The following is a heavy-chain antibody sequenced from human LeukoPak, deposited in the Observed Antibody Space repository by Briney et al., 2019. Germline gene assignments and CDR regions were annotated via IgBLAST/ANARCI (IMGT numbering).Heavy chain of an antibody. J-gene: IGHJ4*02. CDR1: GGSFNGYY. CDR2: INHSGST. CDR3: ARGDYGDYAIDY. D-gene: IGHD4-17*01. V-gene: IGHV4-34*01. Sequence: SETLSLTCAVYGGSFNGYYWSWIRQPPGKGLEWIGEINHSGSTNYNPSLKSRVTISVDTSKNQFSLKLSSVTAADTAVYYCARGDYGDYAIDYWGQGTLVTVSS.